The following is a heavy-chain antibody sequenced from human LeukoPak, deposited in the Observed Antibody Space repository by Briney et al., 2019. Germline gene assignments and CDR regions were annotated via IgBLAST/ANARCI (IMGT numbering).Heavy chain of an antibody. CDR2: IYYTGNT. CDR3: TKSDGYGLIRI. D-gene: IGHD3-10*01. J-gene: IGHJ3*02. V-gene: IGHV4-38-2*01. CDR1: GFTFSDNY. Sequence: GSLRLSCAASGFTFSDNYMSWIRQPPGKGLEWIGNIYYTGNTYYNSSLKSRVTISLDTSKNQFSLTVISMTAADTAAYYCTKSDGYGLIRICGRGTMVTVS.